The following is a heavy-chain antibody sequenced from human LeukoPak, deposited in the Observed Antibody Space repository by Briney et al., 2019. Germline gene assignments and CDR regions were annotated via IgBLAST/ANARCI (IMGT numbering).Heavy chain of an antibody. CDR3: ARENRDYYDSSGYYTYYYYGMDV. CDR2: IYYSGST. Sequence: SETLSLTCTVSGGSISSYYWSWIRQPPGKGLEWIGYIYYSGSTNYNPSLKSRVTISVDKSKNQFSLKLSSVTAADTAVYYCARENRDYYDSSGYYTYYYYGMDVWGQGTTVTVSS. D-gene: IGHD3-22*01. J-gene: IGHJ6*02. CDR1: GGSISSYY. V-gene: IGHV4-59*12.